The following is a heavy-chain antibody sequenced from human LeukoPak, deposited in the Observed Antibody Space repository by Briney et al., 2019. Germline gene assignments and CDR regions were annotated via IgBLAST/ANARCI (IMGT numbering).Heavy chain of an antibody. CDR3: ARDKGVTMVRENWFDP. V-gene: IGHV1-46*01. D-gene: IGHD3-10*01. CDR2: INPSGGST. J-gene: IGHJ5*02. Sequence: ASVKVSCKASGYTFTSYYMHWVRQAPGRGLEWMGIINPSGGSTSYAQKFQGRVTMTRDTSTSTVYMELSSLRSEDTAVYYCARDKGVTMVRENWFDPWGQGTLVTVSS. CDR1: GYTFTSYY.